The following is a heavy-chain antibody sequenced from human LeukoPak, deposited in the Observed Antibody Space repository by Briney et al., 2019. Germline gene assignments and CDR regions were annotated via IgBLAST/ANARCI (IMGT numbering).Heavy chain of an antibody. D-gene: IGHD4-17*01. J-gene: IGHJ5*02. V-gene: IGHV3-21*01. CDR2: ISSSSGSI. CDR3: ARDFQTLTTVTNWFDP. CDR1: GFTFSIHT. Sequence: GGSLRLSCAASGFTFSIHTMNWVRQAPGKGLEWVSSISSSSGSIYYADSVKGRFTISRDNAKSSLYLQMNSLRAEDTAVYYCARDFQTLTTVTNWFDPWGQGTLVTVSS.